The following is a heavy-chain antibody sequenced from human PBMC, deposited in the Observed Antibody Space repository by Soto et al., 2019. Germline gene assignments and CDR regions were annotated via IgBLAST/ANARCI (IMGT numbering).Heavy chain of an antibody. CDR3: ARGLSGYYGVDY. V-gene: IGHV3-74*01. J-gene: IGHJ4*02. D-gene: IGHD5-12*01. CDR2: IKGDGTNT. Sequence: EVQLVESGGGLVQFGGSLRLSCAASGFTFSSYWMHWVRQVPGKGLVWVSRIKGDGTNTGYADSVKGRFTISRDNVKNTLYLQLNSLRAEDTAVYYWARGLSGYYGVDYWGQGTLLTVSS. CDR1: GFTFSSYW.